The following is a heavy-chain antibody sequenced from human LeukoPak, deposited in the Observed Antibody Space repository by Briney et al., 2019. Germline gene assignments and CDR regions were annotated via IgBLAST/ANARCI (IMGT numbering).Heavy chain of an antibody. D-gene: IGHD3-22*01. CDR3: AKASAMIVVVSKHFDY. J-gene: IGHJ4*02. Sequence: GGSLRLSCAASGFTFSRYAMSWVRQAPGKGLEWVAAISDSGGSTYYADSVKGRFTISRDNSKNTLYLQMNSLRAEDTAVYYCAKASAMIVVVSKHFDYWGQGTLVTVSS. CDR1: GFTFSRYA. V-gene: IGHV3-23*01. CDR2: ISDSGGST.